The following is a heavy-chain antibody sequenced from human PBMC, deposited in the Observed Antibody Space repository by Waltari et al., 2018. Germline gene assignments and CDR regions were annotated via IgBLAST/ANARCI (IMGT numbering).Heavy chain of an antibody. D-gene: IGHD7-27*01. CDR3: ASGTGDHSLDAFDI. Sequence: QLQLQESGPGLVKPSETLSLTCTVSGGSISSSSYYWGWLRQPPGKGLEWIGSIYYSGSTYYNPSLKSRVTISVDTSKNQFSLKLSSVTAADTAVYYCASGTGDHSLDAFDIWGQGTMVTVSS. J-gene: IGHJ3*02. CDR2: IYYSGST. V-gene: IGHV4-39*01. CDR1: GGSISSSSYY.